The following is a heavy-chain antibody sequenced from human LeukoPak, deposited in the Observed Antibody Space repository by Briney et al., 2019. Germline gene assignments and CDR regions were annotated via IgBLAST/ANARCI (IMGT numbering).Heavy chain of an antibody. Sequence: PSETLSHTCTVSGGSISSGSYYWSWIRQPAGKGLEWIGRIYTSGSTNYNPSLKSRVTISVDTSKNQFSLKLSSVTAADTAVDYCARERSPTPLLFVMDVWGKGTTVTVSS. J-gene: IGHJ6*04. V-gene: IGHV4-61*02. CDR3: ARERSPTPLLFVMDV. CDR2: IYTSGST. D-gene: IGHD2-15*01. CDR1: GGSISSGSYY.